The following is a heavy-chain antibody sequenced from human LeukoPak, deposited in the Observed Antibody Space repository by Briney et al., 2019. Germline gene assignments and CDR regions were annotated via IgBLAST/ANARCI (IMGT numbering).Heavy chain of an antibody. V-gene: IGHV1-2*02. CDR3: ARGMGSSWFDP. J-gene: IGHJ5*02. D-gene: IGHD2-8*01. CDR1: GYTFTDNN. Sequence: EASVKVSCKASGYTFTDNNMYWVRQAPGQGLEWMGWINPNSGGTIYAQKFQGRVTMTRDTSISTAYMELSRLRSDDTAVYYCARGMGSSWFDPWGQGTLVTVSS. CDR2: INPNSGGT.